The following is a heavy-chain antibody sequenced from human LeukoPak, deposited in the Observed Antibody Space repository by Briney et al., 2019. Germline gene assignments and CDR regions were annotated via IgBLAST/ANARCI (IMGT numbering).Heavy chain of an antibody. J-gene: IGHJ6*03. Sequence: APVKVSCKASGYTFTSYDINWVRQATGQGLEWMGWMNPNSGNTGYAQKFQGRVTMTRNTSISTAYMELSSLRSEDTAVYYCARGVAAAEYYYYHMDVWGQGTTVTISS. CDR3: ARGVAAAEYYYYHMDV. CDR1: GYTFTSYD. CDR2: MNPNSGNT. D-gene: IGHD6-13*01. V-gene: IGHV1-8*01.